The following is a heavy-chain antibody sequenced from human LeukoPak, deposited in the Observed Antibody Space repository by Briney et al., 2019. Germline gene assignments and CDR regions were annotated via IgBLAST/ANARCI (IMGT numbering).Heavy chain of an antibody. CDR2: ISGSGTYI. Sequence: GGSLRPSCAASGFTFSSYSMNWVRQAPGKGLEWVSSISGSGTYIYYADSVKGRFTISRDNAKNSLYLQMNSLRAEDTAVYYCAKDPMTTVTTVDSDWGQGTLVTVSS. D-gene: IGHD4-17*01. CDR1: GFTFSSYS. V-gene: IGHV3-21*04. CDR3: AKDPMTTVTTVDSD. J-gene: IGHJ4*02.